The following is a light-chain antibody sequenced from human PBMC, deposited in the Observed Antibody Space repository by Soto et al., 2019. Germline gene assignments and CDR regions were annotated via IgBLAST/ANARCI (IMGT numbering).Light chain of an antibody. J-gene: IGKJ1*01. CDR2: AAS. Sequence: EIVMTQSPATLSVSPGDRATLSCRAGQPLNNNVAWYQHKPGQAPRLLIYAASTRATGISARFSGSGSGTDFTLTISGLEPEDFAVYYCHQYGSSPQTFGQGTKVDI. V-gene: IGKV3-15*01. CDR3: HQYGSSPQT. CDR1: QPLNNN.